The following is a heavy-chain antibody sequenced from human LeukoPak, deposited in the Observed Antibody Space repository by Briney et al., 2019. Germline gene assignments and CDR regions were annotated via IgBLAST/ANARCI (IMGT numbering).Heavy chain of an antibody. CDR2: ISSNGAST. D-gene: IGHD2-2*01. Sequence: PGGSLRLSCSASGFTFSAFPMHWVRQAPGKGLEYVSAISSNGASTYYAGSLKGRFTISRDNSKNTLYLQMSSLRAEDTAVYYCARDACSSTSCPYWYFDLWGRGTLVTVSS. V-gene: IGHV3-64D*09. J-gene: IGHJ2*01. CDR1: GFTFSAFP. CDR3: ARDACSSTSCPYWYFDL.